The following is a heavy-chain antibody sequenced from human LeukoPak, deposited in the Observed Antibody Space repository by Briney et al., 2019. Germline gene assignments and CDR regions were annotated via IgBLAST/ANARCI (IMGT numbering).Heavy chain of an antibody. V-gene: IGHV1-69*04. CDR1: GGTFSSYT. CDR2: IIPILGIA. J-gene: IGHJ6*02. CDR3: ARDREYCSSTSCSHGMDV. Sequence: SVKVSCKASGGTFSSYTISGVRQAPGQGLEWMGRIIPILGIANYAQKFQGRVTITADKSTSTANMELSSLRSEDTAVYYCARDREYCSSTSCSHGMDVWGQGTTVTVSS. D-gene: IGHD2-2*01.